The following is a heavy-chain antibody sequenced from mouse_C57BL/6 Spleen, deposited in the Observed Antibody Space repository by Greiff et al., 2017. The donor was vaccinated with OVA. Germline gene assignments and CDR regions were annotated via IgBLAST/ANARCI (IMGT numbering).Heavy chain of an antibody. Sequence: VQLQQPGAELVKPGASVKLSCKASGYTFTSYWMHWVKQRPGQGLEWIGMIHPNSGSTNYNEKFKSKATLTVDKSSSTAYMQLSSLTSEDSAVYYCARRGTTVVEDYYAMDYWGQGTSVTVSS. CDR3: ARRGTTVVEDYYAMDY. CDR1: GYTFTSYW. J-gene: IGHJ4*01. V-gene: IGHV1-64*01. CDR2: IHPNSGST. D-gene: IGHD1-1*01.